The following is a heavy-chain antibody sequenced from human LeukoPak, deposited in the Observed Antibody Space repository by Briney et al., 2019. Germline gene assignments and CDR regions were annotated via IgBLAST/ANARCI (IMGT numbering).Heavy chain of an antibody. V-gene: IGHV1-69*13. CDR2: IIPIFGTA. D-gene: IGHD5-18*01. CDR1: GGTFSSYA. J-gene: IGHJ4*02. CDR3: ARSPRYGDTVIDY. Sequence: GASVKVSCKASGGTFSSYAISWVRQAPGQGLEWMGGIIPIFGTANYAQKFQGRVTITADESTSTAYMELSSLRSEDTAVYYCARSPRYGDTVIDYWGQGTLVTVSS.